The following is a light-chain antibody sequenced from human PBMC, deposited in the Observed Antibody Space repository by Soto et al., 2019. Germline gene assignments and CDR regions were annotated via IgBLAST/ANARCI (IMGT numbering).Light chain of an antibody. CDR3: QKYETSPYT. V-gene: IGKV3-20*01. J-gene: IGKJ2*01. CDR1: QDIKSRD. CDR2: HSS. Sequence: EVVLTQSPGTLSLSPGERASLSCRASQDIKSRDLAWYQQRPGQAPRLLIYHSSARATGIPERFSASGSGTDFTLTISRLEPEESAVYFCQKYETSPYTFGQGTKLEIK.